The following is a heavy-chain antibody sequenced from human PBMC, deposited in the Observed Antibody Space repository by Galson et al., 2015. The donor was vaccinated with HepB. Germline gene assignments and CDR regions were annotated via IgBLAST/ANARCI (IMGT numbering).Heavy chain of an antibody. Sequence: QVQLQESGPGLVKPSETLSLTCTVSGGSISSYYWSWIRQPPGKGLEWIGYIYYSGSTNYNPSLKSRVTISVDTSKNQFSLKLSSVTAADAAVYYCARGGMGWELLGDYYYGMDVWGQGTTVTVSS. CDR3: ARGGMGWELLGDYYYGMDV. CDR2: IYYSGST. V-gene: IGHV4-59*01. CDR1: GGSISSYY. J-gene: IGHJ6*02. D-gene: IGHD1-26*01.